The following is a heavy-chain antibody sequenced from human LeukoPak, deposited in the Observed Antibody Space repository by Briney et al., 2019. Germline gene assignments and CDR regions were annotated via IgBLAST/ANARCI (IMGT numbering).Heavy chain of an antibody. CDR3: ARDSRGFGEALRYYYYYMDV. D-gene: IGHD3-10*01. Sequence: GASVKVSCKASGYTFTGYYMHWVRQAPGQGLEWMGWINPNSGGTNYAQKFQGRVTMTRDTSISTAYMELSRLRSDDTAVYYCARDSRGFGEALRYYYYYMDVWGKGTTVTISS. CDR1: GYTFTGYY. CDR2: INPNSGGT. V-gene: IGHV1-2*02. J-gene: IGHJ6*03.